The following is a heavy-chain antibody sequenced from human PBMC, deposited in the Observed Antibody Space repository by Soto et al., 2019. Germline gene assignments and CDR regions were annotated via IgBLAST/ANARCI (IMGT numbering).Heavy chain of an antibody. V-gene: IGHV3-21*01. CDR1: GFTFSNYN. Sequence: PGGSLRLSCVASGFTFSNYNMNWVRLAPGKGLEWVSHISGSSVYIHYADSVKGRCTISRDNAKNSVYLQMDSLRAEATAAYYCAREGPLKPFSSWGQGAPAPVSS. J-gene: IGHJ5*02. CDR3: AREGPLKPFSS. CDR2: ISGSSVYI.